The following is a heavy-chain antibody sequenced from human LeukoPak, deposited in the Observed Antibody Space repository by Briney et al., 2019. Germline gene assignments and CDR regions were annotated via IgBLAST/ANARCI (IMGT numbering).Heavy chain of an antibody. Sequence: GGSLRLSCAASGFTFSYYSMNWVRQAPGKGLEWVSSISGSSGNIYYADSVKGRFTISRDNAKNSLSLQMNSLRAEDTAVYYCARDPSVVLEAVNWFDPWGQRILVTVSS. CDR3: ARDPSVVLEAVNWFDP. V-gene: IGHV3-21*01. CDR1: GFTFSYYS. J-gene: IGHJ5*02. CDR2: ISGSSGNI. D-gene: IGHD2-2*01.